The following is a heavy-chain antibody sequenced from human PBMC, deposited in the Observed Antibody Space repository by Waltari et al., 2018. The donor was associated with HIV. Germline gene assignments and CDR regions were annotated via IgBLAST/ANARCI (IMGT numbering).Heavy chain of an antibody. CDR1: HFIFNNYV. D-gene: IGHD2-15*01. CDR3: ARGPLGGWFAT. J-gene: IGHJ5*02. Sequence: QEELVQSGAEVKKPGASVRVSCKTSHFIFNNYVIHWVRQAPGQALEGRGWTGPRHDGPRYSPFVEDRVTITRDPSINAVYMDFSSLTPKDTAVYYCARGPLGGWFATWGQGTLVTVS. CDR2: TGPRHDGP. V-gene: IGHV1-8*01.